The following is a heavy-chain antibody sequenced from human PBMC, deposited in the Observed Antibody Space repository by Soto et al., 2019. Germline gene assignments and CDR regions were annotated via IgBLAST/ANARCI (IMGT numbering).Heavy chain of an antibody. D-gene: IGHD3-10*01. CDR2: VKPILSMS. CDR1: GDTFSFYS. J-gene: IGHJ4*02. V-gene: IGHV1-69*04. CDR3: ATSYGSGYRAFDY. Sequence: QVQLVQSGAEVKRPGSSVKVSCKASGDTFSFYSINWVRQAPGLGLEWMGRVKPILSMSNYAQRFQGRVTMTAEKSTSTAYMELSSLRSEDTAMYYCATSYGSGYRAFDYWGQGALVTVSS.